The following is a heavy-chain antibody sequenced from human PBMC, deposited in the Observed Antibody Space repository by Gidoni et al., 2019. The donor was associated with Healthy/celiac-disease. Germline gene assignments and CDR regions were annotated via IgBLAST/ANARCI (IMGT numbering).Heavy chain of an antibody. J-gene: IGHJ4*02. D-gene: IGHD4-17*01. CDR3: ARETTVTDYFHY. Sequence: QVQLQESGPGLVKPSQTLSLPCTVSGGSISSGDYYWSWIRQPPGKGLEWIGYIYYSGSTYYNPSLKSRVTISLDTSKNQFSLKLSSVTAADTAVYYCARETTVTDYFHYWGQGTLVTVSS. CDR1: GGSISSGDYY. CDR2: IYYSGST. V-gene: IGHV4-30-4*01.